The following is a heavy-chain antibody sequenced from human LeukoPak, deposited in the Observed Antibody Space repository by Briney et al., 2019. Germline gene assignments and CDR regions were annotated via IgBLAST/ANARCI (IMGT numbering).Heavy chain of an antibody. CDR1: GFTFSTYV. D-gene: IGHD4-23*01. J-gene: IGHJ3*02. V-gene: IGHV3-23*01. Sequence: GGPLRLSCAASGFTFSTYVMSWVRQAPGKGLEWVSSISGSGANTYHADSVKGRFTISRDNSKNTLYLQMNSLRAEDTAVYYCAKADSTTVVAFDIWGQGTMVSVSS. CDR3: AKADSTTVVAFDI. CDR2: ISGSGANT.